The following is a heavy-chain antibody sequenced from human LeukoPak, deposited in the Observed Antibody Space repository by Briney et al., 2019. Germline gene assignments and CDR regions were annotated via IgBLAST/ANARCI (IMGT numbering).Heavy chain of an antibody. D-gene: IGHD3-22*01. Sequence: GASVKVSCKASGGTFSSYAVSWVRLAPGQGLVWMGGIIPIFGTANYAQKFRGRVTITADESTSTAYMELSSLRSEDTAVYYCGYDSSGYHYFDYWGQGTLVTVSS. V-gene: IGHV1-69*13. CDR3: GYDSSGYHYFDY. CDR2: IIPIFGTA. J-gene: IGHJ4*02. CDR1: GGTFSSYA.